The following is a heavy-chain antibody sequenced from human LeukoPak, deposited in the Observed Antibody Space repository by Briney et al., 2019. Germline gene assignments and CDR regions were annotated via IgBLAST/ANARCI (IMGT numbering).Heavy chain of an antibody. CDR1: GGSISSYY. CDR3: ARHSSGSYFHFDS. CDR2: IYTSGST. J-gene: IGHJ4*02. V-gene: IGHV4-4*07. Sequence: SETLSLTCTVSGGSISSYYWSWIRQPAGKGLEWIGRIYTSGSTNYNPSLKSRVIISVDTSKNQFSLDVSSVTAEDTAIYYCARHSSGSYFHFDSWGQGTLVTVSS. D-gene: IGHD1-26*01.